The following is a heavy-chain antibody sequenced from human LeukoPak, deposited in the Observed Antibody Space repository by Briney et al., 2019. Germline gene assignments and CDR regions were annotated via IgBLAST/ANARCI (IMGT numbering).Heavy chain of an antibody. D-gene: IGHD2-2*01. CDR3: AKGCSSTNCPPDY. Sequence: GRSLRLSCAASGFTFDDYAMHWVRQAPGKGLEWVSGITWNSGSMAYADSVKGRFAISRDNAKNSLYLQMNSLRAVDTAFYYCAKGCSSTNCPPDYWGQGTLVTVSS. CDR1: GFTFDDYA. J-gene: IGHJ4*02. CDR2: ITWNSGSM. V-gene: IGHV3-9*01.